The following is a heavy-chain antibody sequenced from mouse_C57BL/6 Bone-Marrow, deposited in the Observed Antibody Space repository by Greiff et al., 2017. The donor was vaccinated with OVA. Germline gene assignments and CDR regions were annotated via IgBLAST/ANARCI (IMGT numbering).Heavy chain of an antibody. CDR2: IHPNSGST. Sequence: QVQLQQSGAELVKPGASVKLSCKASGYTFTSYWMHWVKQRPGQGLEWIGMIHPNSGSTNYNEKFKSKATLTVDKSSSTAYMQLSSLTSEDSAVYYCARSYYLYAMDYWGQGTSVTVSS. V-gene: IGHV1-64*01. J-gene: IGHJ4*01. D-gene: IGHD2-1*01. CDR1: GYTFTSYW. CDR3: ARSYYLYAMDY.